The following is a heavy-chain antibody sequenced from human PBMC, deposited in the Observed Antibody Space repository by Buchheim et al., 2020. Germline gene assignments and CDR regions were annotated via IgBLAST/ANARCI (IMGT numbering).Heavy chain of an antibody. CDR1: GFTFSNYW. V-gene: IGHV3-74*01. CDR3: VRGKEYCSSSSCYIFDY. CDR2: INSDGSTT. J-gene: IGHJ4*02. Sequence: EVQLVESGGGLVQPGGSRRLSCAASGFTFSNYWMHWVRQVPGKGLEWVSRINSDGSTTIYADSVKGRLTISSDNAKNTLYLKMNSLRAEDTAVYHCVRGKEYCSSSSCYIFDYWGQGTL. D-gene: IGHD2-2*02.